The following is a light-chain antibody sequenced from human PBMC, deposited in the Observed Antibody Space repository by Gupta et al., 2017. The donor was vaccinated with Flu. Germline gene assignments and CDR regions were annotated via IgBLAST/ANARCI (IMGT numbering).Light chain of an antibody. CDR3: QQYDNWPPET. V-gene: IGKV3-15*01. CDR1: QSVRNN. Sequence: ATLSVSPGERATLSCRASQSVRNNLAWYQHRPGRAPRPVIYGASTRAPGIPARCSGSGSGTEFTLTISSRQSEDVAVYYCQQYDNWPPETFGQGTTVEIK. J-gene: IGKJ1*01. CDR2: GAS.